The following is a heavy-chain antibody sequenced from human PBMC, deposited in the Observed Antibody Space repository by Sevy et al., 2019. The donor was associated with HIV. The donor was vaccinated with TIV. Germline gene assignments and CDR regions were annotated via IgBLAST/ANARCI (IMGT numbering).Heavy chain of an antibody. CDR3: ATHAGIAAAGRVFDY. D-gene: IGHD6-13*01. CDR1: GFTFSDHY. J-gene: IGHJ4*02. Sequence: GGSLRLSCVASGFTFSDHYMEWVRQAPGKGLEWVGRTRNKADGYTTEYAASVKGRFTISRDESKNSLYVQMNILKAEDTALYYCATHAGIAAAGRVFDYWGQGTLVTVSS. V-gene: IGHV3-72*01. CDR2: TRNKADGYTT.